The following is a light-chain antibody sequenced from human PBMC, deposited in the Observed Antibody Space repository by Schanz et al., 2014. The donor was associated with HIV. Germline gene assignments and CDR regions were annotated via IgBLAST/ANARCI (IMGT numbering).Light chain of an antibody. CDR3: QSFDSSLNGVV. CDR1: SSDVGGYDY. V-gene: IGLV2-11*01. Sequence: QSALTQPRSVSGSPGQSVTISCTGTSSDVGGYDYVSWYQQHPGKAPKLMIYEVSKRPSGVPARFSGSKSGSSASLAISGLQADDEADYFCQSFDSSLNGVVFGGGTKLTVL. CDR2: EVS. J-gene: IGLJ2*01.